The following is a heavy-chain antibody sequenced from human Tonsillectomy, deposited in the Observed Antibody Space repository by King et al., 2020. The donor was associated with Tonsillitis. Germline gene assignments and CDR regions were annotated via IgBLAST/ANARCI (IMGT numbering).Heavy chain of an antibody. CDR2: IYWDDDQ. Sequence: TLKESGPTLVKPPQTLTLTCTVSGFSVSTSGVGVGWIRQPPGKALEWLALIYWDDDQRYSPSLKSRLTITKDTSKNQVVLTVTNMDPVDTATYYCAHAGYYDSSGYYRLFDYWGQGTLVTVSS. D-gene: IGHD3-22*01. V-gene: IGHV2-5*02. CDR1: GFSVSTSGVG. J-gene: IGHJ4*02. CDR3: AHAGYYDSSGYYRLFDY.